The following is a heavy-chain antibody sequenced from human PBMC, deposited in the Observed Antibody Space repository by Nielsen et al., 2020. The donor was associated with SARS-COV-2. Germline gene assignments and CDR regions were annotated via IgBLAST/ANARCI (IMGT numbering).Heavy chain of an antibody. D-gene: IGHD6-19*01. CDR1: GGPMSNSNYY. CDR3: ARQSRWLANFDY. J-gene: IGHJ4*02. V-gene: IGHV4-39*01. CDR2: IHYTGST. Sequence: SETLSLTCTVSGGPMSNSNYYWGWIRQPPGRGLEWIGGIHYTGSTYYNPSLTSRATISVDTSKKQFSLRLGSVTAADTAVYYCARQSRWLANFDYWGQGTLVTVSS.